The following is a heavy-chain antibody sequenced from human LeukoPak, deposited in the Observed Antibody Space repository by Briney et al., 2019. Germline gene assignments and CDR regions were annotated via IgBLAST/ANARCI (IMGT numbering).Heavy chain of an antibody. D-gene: IGHD2-2*01. CDR2: ISYDGSNK. Sequence: GGSLRLSCAASGFTFSSYGMHWVRQAPGKGLEWVAVISYDGSNKYYADSVKGRFTISRDNSKNTPYLQMNSLRAEDTAVYYCARGQIVVVPAAMYYWGQGTLVTVSS. J-gene: IGHJ4*02. V-gene: IGHV3-30*03. CDR1: GFTFSSYG. CDR3: ARGQIVVVPAAMYY.